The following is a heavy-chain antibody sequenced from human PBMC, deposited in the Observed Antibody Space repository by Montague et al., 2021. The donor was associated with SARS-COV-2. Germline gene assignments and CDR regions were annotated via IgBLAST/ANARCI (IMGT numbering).Heavy chain of an antibody. D-gene: IGHD3-10*01. V-gene: IGHV4-61*05. J-gene: IGHJ3*02. CDR2: IYYSGST. CDR3: AGKSITMVQGVIMGAFDI. CDR1: GGSISSSGYY. Sequence: SETLSLTCTVSGGSISSSGYYWGWIRQPPGKGLEWIGYIYYSGSTNYNPSLKSRVTISVDTSKNQFSLRLSSVTAADTAVYYCAGKSITMVQGVIMGAFDIWGQGTLVTVSS.